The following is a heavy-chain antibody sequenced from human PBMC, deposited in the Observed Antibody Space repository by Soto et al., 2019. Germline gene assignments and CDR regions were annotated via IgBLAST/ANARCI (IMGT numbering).Heavy chain of an antibody. J-gene: IGHJ4*02. Sequence: GESLKISCNVSGYIFTSYWISWVRQIPCKGLQWMGRIDPTDSYTDYSPSFQGHVTISVDKSINTAYLQWSSLKASDSAMYYCARLPVLSLVAVWGFDYWGLGTLVTVSS. CDR1: GYIFTSYW. CDR2: IDPTDSYT. D-gene: IGHD3-16*01. V-gene: IGHV5-10-1*01. CDR3: ARLPVLSLVAVWGFDY.